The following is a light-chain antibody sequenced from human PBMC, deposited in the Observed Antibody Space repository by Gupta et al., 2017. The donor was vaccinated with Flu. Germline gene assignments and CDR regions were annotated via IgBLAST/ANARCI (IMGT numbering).Light chain of an antibody. CDR3: SSDTSSNFLE. CDR1: SSDVGGYNY. CDR2: EVS. V-gene: IGLV2-14*01. Sequence: QSALTQPASVSGSPGQSITISCTGTSSDVGGYNYVSWYQHHPGKAPQLMIYEVSNRPSGVSSRFSASKAGNTASLTISAPQAEDEADYYYSSDTSSNFLEFGGGTKLTVL. J-gene: IGLJ3*02.